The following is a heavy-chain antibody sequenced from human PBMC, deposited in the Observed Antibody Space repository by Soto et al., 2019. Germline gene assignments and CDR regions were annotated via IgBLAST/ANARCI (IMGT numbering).Heavy chain of an antibody. D-gene: IGHD3-10*01. CDR1: GFTFSSYW. Sequence: EVQLVESGGGLVQPGGSLRLSCAASGFTFSSYWMSWVRQAPGKGLEWVANIKQDGSEKYYVDSVKGRFTISRDNAKNSLYLQMNSLRAEDTAVYYCARRGRVRGVINPLYFDYWGQGTLVTVSS. CDR3: ARRGRVRGVINPLYFDY. V-gene: IGHV3-7*03. CDR2: IKQDGSEK. J-gene: IGHJ4*02.